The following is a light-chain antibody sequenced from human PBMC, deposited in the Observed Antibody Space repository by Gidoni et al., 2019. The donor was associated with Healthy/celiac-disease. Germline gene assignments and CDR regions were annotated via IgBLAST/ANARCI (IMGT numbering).Light chain of an antibody. CDR1: PSINSW. Sequence: DIQMTESPSTLSAYVGDKVTINCRASPSINSWLAWYQQKQGKAPKLLIYNASSVERGVPSRFSGSGSGTEFTLTISSLQPDDFATYYCQQYNSYSPLTFGGGTKVEIK. CDR2: NAS. J-gene: IGKJ4*01. V-gene: IGKV1-5*03. CDR3: QQYNSYSPLT.